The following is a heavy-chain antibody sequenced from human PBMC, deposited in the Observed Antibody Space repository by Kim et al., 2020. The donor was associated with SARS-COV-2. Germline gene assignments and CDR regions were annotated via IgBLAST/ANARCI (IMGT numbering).Heavy chain of an antibody. J-gene: IGHJ4*02. V-gene: IGHV3-7*01. D-gene: IGHD2-15*01. Sequence: GGSLRLSCVAAGFTFITNWMSWVRQAPGKGLEWVAKIKEDGSETYYVNSVAGRFTISRDNAKNSLYLQMNSLSAEDTAVYYCARDRRYSLDYWGQGTLVTVSS. CDR2: IKEDGSET. CDR3: ARDRRYSLDY. CDR1: GFTFITNW.